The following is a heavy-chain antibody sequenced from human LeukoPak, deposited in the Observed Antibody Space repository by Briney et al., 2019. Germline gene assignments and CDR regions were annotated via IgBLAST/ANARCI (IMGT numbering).Heavy chain of an antibody. J-gene: IGHJ4*02. V-gene: IGHV1-2*02. CDR2: INPNSGGT. D-gene: IGHD5-12*01. CDR3: ARVFLSGYDGEFDY. CDR1: GYTFTGYY. Sequence: GASVKVSCKASGYTFTGYYMHWVRQAPGQGLEWMGWINPNSGGTNYAQEFQGRVTMTRDTSISTAYMELSRLRSDDTAVYYCARVFLSGYDGEFDYWGQGTLVTVSS.